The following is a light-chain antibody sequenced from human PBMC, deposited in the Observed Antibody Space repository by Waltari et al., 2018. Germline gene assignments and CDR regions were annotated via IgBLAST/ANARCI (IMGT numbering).Light chain of an antibody. CDR3: LVWHSTIDHQGV. V-gene: IGLV3-21*04. CDR1: NIGSQS. J-gene: IGLJ2*01. CDR2: YDS. Sequence: SYVVTQSPSVSVAPGETARITCGVDNIGSQSVHWYQQRPGQATVLVIAYDSDRPSGIPERFSGSNSGNTATLTISWVEAEDEADYYCLVWHSTIDHQGVFGGGTKLTVL.